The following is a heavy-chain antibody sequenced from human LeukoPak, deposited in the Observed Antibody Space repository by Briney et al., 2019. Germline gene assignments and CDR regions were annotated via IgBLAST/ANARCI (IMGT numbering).Heavy chain of an antibody. CDR3: ARDDGRIPYDY. J-gene: IGHJ4*02. V-gene: IGHV4-61*02. CDR2: AYTSGSA. D-gene: IGHD1-26*01. Sequence: SETLSLTCTVPGGSLSSGSYYWSWIRHPAGKGLEWIGRAYTSGSAYYTPSLKSRVTISLDTSKSHFSLNLSSVTAADTAVYYCARDDGRIPYDYWGQGSLVIVSS. CDR1: GGSLSSGSYY.